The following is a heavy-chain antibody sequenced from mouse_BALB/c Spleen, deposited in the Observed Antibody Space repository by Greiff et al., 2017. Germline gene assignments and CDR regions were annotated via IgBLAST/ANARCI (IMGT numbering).Heavy chain of an antibody. CDR3: ARSIYYDYDVGFAY. CDR2: IDPANGNT. Sequence: EVQLQESGAELVKPGASVKLSCTASGFNIKDTYMHWVKQRPEQGLEWIGRIDPANGNTKYDPKFQGKATITADTSSNTAYLQLSSLTSEDTAVYYCARSIYYDYDVGFAYWGQGTLVTVSA. CDR1: GFNIKDTY. J-gene: IGHJ3*01. V-gene: IGHV14-3*02. D-gene: IGHD2-4*01.